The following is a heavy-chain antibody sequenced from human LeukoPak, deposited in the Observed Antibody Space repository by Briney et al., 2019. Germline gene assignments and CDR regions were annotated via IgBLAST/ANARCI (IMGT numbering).Heavy chain of an antibody. J-gene: IGHJ4*02. V-gene: IGHV7-4-1*02. D-gene: IGHD6-13*01. CDR3: ARWSRNIAAAGIPLNY. Sequence: ASVKVSCKASGYTFTSYAMNWVRQAPGQGLEWMGWINTNTGNPTYAQGFTGRFVFSLDTSVSTAYLQISSLKAEDTAVYYCARWSRNIAAAGIPLNYWGQGTLVTVSS. CDR2: INTNTGNP. CDR1: GYTFTSYA.